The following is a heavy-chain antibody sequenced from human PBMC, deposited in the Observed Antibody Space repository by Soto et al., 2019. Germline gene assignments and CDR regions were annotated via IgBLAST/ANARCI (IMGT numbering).Heavy chain of an antibody. D-gene: IGHD3-10*01. V-gene: IGHV3-23*01. CDR3: AKDRQLRSYYESAGHYNN. J-gene: IGHJ4*02. CDR1: GFTFKNYD. Sequence: EVLLLESGGGLVQPGGSLRLSCVASGFTFKNYDMRWVRQAPGKGLEWVSGISGSGAITYYADSVRGRFTISRDNSKNTLYLELNSLRAEDTAIYYCAKDRQLRSYYESAGHYNNWGQGTLVTVSS. CDR2: ISGSGAIT.